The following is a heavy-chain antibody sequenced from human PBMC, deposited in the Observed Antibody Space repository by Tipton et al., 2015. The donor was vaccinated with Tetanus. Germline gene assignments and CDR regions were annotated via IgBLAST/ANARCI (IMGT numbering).Heavy chain of an antibody. V-gene: IGHV5-51*01. CDR1: GYIFNNYW. Sequence: QLVQSGGEVKKPGESLKISCKGSGYIFNNYWIGWVRRKPGKGLEWMGIIYPGDSDTRYSPSFQGQVTISVDKSINTAYLQWSSLKASDTSMFYCARAHCTDGVRNFDFWGQGALVSVAS. D-gene: IGHD2-8*01. CDR2: IYPGDSDT. J-gene: IGHJ4*02. CDR3: ARAHCTDGVRNFDF.